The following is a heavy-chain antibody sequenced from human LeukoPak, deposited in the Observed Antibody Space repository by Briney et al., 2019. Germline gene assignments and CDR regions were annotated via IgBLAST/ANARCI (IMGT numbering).Heavy chain of an antibody. CDR1: GFTFSSYS. Sequence: PGGSLRLSCAASGFTFSSYSMNWVRRAPGKGLEWVSSISSSSSYIYYADSVKGRFTISRDNAKNSLYLQMNSLRAEDTAVYYCARVSRGVWGSYRDYYYYYMDVWGKGTTVTVSS. CDR2: ISSSSSYI. CDR3: ARVSRGVWGSYRDYYYYYMDV. D-gene: IGHD3-16*02. V-gene: IGHV3-21*01. J-gene: IGHJ6*03.